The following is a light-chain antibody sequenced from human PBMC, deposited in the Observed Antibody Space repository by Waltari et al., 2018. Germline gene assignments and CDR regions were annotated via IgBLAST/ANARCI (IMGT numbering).Light chain of an antibody. V-gene: IGKV4-1*01. CDR3: QQYDRSRT. Sequence: DIVMTQSPDSLAVSLGERATINCKSSQSVLYNSNDKNYLAGYQQKPGQPPKLPIYLAATRESGFPDRFSGSGSGTDFTLTISSLQAEDVAVYYCQQYDRSRTFGQGTKVEIK. CDR1: QSVLYNSNDKNY. J-gene: IGKJ1*01. CDR2: LAA.